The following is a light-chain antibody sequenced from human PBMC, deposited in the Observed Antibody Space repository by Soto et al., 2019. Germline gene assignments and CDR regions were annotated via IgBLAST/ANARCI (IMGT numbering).Light chain of an antibody. V-gene: IGKV3-11*01. J-gene: IGKJ5*01. CDR3: QQRSNWPIT. Sequence: EIVLTQSPAPLSLSPGERATLSCRASQSVSSYLAWYQQKPGQAPRLLIYDASNRATGIPARFSGSGSGTDFTLTISSLKPEDFAVYYCQQRSNWPITFGQGTRLEIK. CDR1: QSVSSY. CDR2: DAS.